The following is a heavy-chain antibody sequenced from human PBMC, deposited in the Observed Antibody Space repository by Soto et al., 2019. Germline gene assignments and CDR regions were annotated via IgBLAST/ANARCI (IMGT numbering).Heavy chain of an antibody. CDR2: IYYSGST. J-gene: IGHJ4*02. V-gene: IGHV4-59*01. D-gene: IGHD5-12*01. Sequence: SETLSLTCTVSGGSISSYYWSWIRQPPGKGLEWIGYIYYSGSTNYNPSLKSRVTISVDTSKNQFSLKLSSVTAADTAVYYCARDRGTYSGYRLYYFDYWGQGTLVTVSS. CDR3: ARDRGTYSGYRLYYFDY. CDR1: GGSISSYY.